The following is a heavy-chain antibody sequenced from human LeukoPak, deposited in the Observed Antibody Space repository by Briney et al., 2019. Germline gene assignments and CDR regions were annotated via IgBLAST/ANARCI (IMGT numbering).Heavy chain of an antibody. CDR2: INWNGGST. Sequence: GGSLRLSCAASGFTFDDYGMSWVRQAPGKGLEWDSGINWNGGSTGYADSVKGRFTISRDNARNSLYLQMNSLRAEDTALYYCARGTEDYGGNSGYFQHWGQGTLVTVSS. V-gene: IGHV3-20*04. D-gene: IGHD4-23*01. CDR1: GFTFDDYG. J-gene: IGHJ1*01. CDR3: ARGTEDYGGNSGYFQH.